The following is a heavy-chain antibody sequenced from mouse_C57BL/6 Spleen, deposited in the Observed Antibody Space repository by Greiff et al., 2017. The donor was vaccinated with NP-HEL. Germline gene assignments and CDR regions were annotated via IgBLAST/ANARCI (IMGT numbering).Heavy chain of an antibody. CDR1: GFNIQDYY. D-gene: IGHD1-1*01. CDR3: APHYYGSSYDLDY. CDR2: IDPEDGET. Sequence: EVMLVASGAELGKPGASVKLSCTASGFNIQDYYMHWVKQRTEQGLEWIGRIDPEDGETKYAPKFQGTATITADTSANTAYLQLSSLTSEDTAVYYCAPHYYGSSYDLDYWGQGTTLTVSS. J-gene: IGHJ2*01. V-gene: IGHV14-2*01.